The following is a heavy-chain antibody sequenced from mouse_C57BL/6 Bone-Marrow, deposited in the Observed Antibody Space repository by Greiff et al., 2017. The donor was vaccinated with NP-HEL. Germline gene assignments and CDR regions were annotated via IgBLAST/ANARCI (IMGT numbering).Heavy chain of an antibody. CDR2: INPSSGYT. CDR1: GYTFTSYT. V-gene: IGHV1-4*01. CDR3: ARKAYYSNYYFDY. Sequence: QVRLQQSGAELARPGASVKMSCKASGYTFTSYTMHWVKQRPGQGLEWIGYINPSSGYTKYNQKFKDKATLTADKSSSTAYMQLSSLTSEDSAVYYCARKAYYSNYYFDYWGQGTTLTVSS. J-gene: IGHJ2*01. D-gene: IGHD2-5*01.